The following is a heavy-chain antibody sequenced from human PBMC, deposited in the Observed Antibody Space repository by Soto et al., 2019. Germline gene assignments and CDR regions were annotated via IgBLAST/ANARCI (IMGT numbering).Heavy chain of an antibody. CDR2: IIPVFGTA. Sequence: QVQLVQSGAEVKKPGSSVRVSCKASGGTLRNYGISWVRQAPGQGLEWMGGIIPVFGTANYAQKFQGRVTITADESTSTVYMDVTSLISEDTAEYYCSRGDATKIVVTTYYGLDVWGQGTTVTVSS. CDR3: SRGDATKIVVTTYYGLDV. D-gene: IGHD4-17*01. J-gene: IGHJ6*02. CDR1: GGTLRNYG. V-gene: IGHV1-69*12.